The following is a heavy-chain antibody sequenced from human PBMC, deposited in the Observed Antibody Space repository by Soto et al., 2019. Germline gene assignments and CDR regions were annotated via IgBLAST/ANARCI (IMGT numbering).Heavy chain of an antibody. D-gene: IGHD4-17*01. CDR1: GYIFNNYG. CDR2: IIPIFGRA. Sequence: QGLLVQSGAEVKKPGSSVNVSCKASGYIFNNYGLSWVRQATGQGLEWVGGIIPIFGRAKYAQRLQGRVSITADEDTVTAFMELMILISEDTAVYFCATVPFLYGDYYYFYFQLDVWGEGTTSTVSS. J-gene: IGHJ6*04. CDR3: ATVPFLYGDYYYFYFQLDV. V-gene: IGHV1-69*01.